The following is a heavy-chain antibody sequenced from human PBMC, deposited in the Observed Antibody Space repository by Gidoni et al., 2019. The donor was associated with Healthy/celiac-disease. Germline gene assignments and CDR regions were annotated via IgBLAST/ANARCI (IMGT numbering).Heavy chain of an antibody. D-gene: IGHD2-15*01. V-gene: IGHV3-66*02. J-gene: IGHJ6*02. CDR1: GFTLSSNY. Sequence: EVQLVVSGGGLVQPGWSLRLSCAASGFTLSSNYLSWVRQAPGKGLEWVSVIYSGGSTHYAHSVKGRFTISRDNSKDTLDLQMNSLRAEDTAVYYCARDLPVAATLAGYYYGMDVWGQGTTVTVSS. CDR3: ARDLPVAATLAGYYYGMDV. CDR2: IYSGGST.